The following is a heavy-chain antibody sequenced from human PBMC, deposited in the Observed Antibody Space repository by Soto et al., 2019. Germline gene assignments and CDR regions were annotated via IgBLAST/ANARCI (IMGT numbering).Heavy chain of an antibody. D-gene: IGHD3-10*01. CDR3: LRGRYGSQRH. CDR1: GFIVSSNY. V-gene: IGHV3-53*04. J-gene: IGHJ4*02. Sequence: EVRLVESGGGLVQPGGSLRLSCTASGFIVSSNYMTWVRQAPGKGLEWVSLLYSGGATHYAASVKGRFTISSHSSQNTLFLQMHSLRTEDTATFLCLRGRYGSQRHWCQGTKVTVSS. CDR2: LYSGGAT.